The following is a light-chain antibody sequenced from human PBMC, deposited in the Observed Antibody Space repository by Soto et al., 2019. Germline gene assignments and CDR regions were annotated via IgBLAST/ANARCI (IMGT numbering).Light chain of an antibody. J-gene: IGLJ2*01. CDR2: DVT. CDR1: TGTVTSGHF. Sequence: QAVVTQEPSLTVSPGGTVTLTCGSSTGTVTSGHFPYWFQQKPGQAPRALIYDVTKKHSWTPARFSGSLLGDKAALILSGVQPEDEAEYYCLLTYSDAVVFGGGTKLTVL. CDR3: LLTYSDAVV. V-gene: IGLV7-46*01.